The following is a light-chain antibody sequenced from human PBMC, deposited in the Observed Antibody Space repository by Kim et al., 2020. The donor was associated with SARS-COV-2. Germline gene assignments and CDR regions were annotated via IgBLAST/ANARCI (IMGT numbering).Light chain of an antibody. J-gene: IGKJ4*01. Sequence: ASLGDRVTTTCRASQNIGTKLAWYRQSPGRAPNLLIYKASTLEDGVPSRFSGRGSGTEFTLTISSVEPEDFATFYCQEYDNHSLTFGGGTKVDIK. CDR1: QNIGTK. CDR2: KAS. CDR3: QEYDNHSLT. V-gene: IGKV1-5*03.